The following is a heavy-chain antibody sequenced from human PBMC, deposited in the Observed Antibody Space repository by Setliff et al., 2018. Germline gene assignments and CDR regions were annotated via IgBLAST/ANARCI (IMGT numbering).Heavy chain of an antibody. D-gene: IGHD3-16*01. CDR1: GYTFTSYA. CDR3: ARDGGGDSDAFDI. V-gene: IGHV1-2*02. Sequence: ASVKVSCKASGYTFTSYAMNWVRQAPGQGLEWMGWINPSSGATIYAQKFQGRVTMTSDTSISTAYMELGRLRSDDTAVYFCARDGGGDSDAFDIWGQGTMVTVSS. J-gene: IGHJ3*02. CDR2: INPSSGAT.